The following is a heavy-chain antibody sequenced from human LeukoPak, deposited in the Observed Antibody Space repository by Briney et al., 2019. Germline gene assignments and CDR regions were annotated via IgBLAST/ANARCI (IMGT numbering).Heavy chain of an antibody. CDR1: GGTFSSYA. CDR2: IIPIFGTA. J-gene: IGHJ6*03. CDR3: ARDGRLTTVTSYYYYYMDV. V-gene: IGHV1-69*13. D-gene: IGHD4-17*01. Sequence: SVKVSCKASGGTFSSYAISWVRQAPGQGLEWMGGIIPIFGTANYAQKFQGRVTITADESTSTAYMELSSLRSEDTAVYYCARDGRLTTVTSYYYYYMDVWGKGTTVTVSS.